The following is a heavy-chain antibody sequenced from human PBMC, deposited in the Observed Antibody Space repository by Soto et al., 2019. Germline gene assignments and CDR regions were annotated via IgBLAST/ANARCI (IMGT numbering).Heavy chain of an antibody. V-gene: IGHV3-72*01. J-gene: IGHJ4*02. Sequence: EVQLVESGGGLVQPGGSLRLSCAAFGFPFSDHYMDWVRQAPGKGLEWVGLIRNKATSNTTEYAASVKGRFTVSRDDSKKSLFLQMNSLKTEDTAVYYCIREGFCTGGSCYSSYLDFWGQGTLVTVSS. CDR1: GFPFSDHY. CDR2: IRNKATSNTT. D-gene: IGHD2-15*01. CDR3: IREGFCTGGSCYSSYLDF.